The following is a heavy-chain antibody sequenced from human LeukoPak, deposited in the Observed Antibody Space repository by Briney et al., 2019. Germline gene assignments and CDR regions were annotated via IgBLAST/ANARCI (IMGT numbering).Heavy chain of an antibody. CDR3: ARAPYGSGSFYDY. CDR1: GFTVTSNY. D-gene: IGHD3-10*01. V-gene: IGHV3-66*01. J-gene: IGHJ4*02. CDR2: IYSGGST. Sequence: GGSLRLSCAASGFTVTSNYMSWVRQAPGKGLEWVSVIYSGGSTYYADSVKGRFTIFRNNSKNTLYLQMNSLRAEDTAVYYCARAPYGSGSFYDYWGQGPLVTVSS.